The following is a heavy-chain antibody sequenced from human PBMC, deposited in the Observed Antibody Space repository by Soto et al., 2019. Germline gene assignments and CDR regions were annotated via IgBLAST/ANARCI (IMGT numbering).Heavy chain of an antibody. D-gene: IGHD3-10*01. CDR3: ARDLASGSYYSYYYGMDV. J-gene: IGHJ6*02. CDR2: ISAYNGNT. Sequence: ASVKVSCKASGYTFTSYGISWVRQAPGQGLEWMGWISAYNGNTNYAQELQGRVTMTTDTSTSTAYMELRSLRSDDTAVYYSARDLASGSYYSYYYGMDVWGQGTTVTVSS. CDR1: GYTFTSYG. V-gene: IGHV1-18*04.